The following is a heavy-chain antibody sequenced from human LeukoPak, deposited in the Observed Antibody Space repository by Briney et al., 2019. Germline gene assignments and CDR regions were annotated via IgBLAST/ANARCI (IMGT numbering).Heavy chain of an antibody. J-gene: IGHJ4*02. D-gene: IGHD3-16*02. V-gene: IGHV4-34*01. CDR2: INHSGNT. CDR1: GGSFSGYY. Sequence: SETLSLTCAVYGGSFSGYYWSWIRQPPGKGLEWIGEINHSGNTNYNPSLKSRVTISVDTSKNQFSLKLSSVTAADTAVYYCAGYYDYIWGSYRFDYWGQGTLVTVSS. CDR3: AGYYDYIWGSYRFDY.